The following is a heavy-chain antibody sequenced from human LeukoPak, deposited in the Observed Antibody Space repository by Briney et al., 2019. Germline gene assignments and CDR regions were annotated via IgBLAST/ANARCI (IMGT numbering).Heavy chain of an antibody. CDR3: AKLGGREFLAAQLGY. CDR1: GFTFSNYA. CDR2: ISGSGGST. V-gene: IGHV3-23*01. Sequence: GGSLRLSCTASGFTFSNYAMSWVRQAPGKGLEWVGAISGSGGSTYYADSVKGRFTISSDNSKNTVHMQMNSLRADDTAVYYCAKLGGREFLAAQLGYWGQGTLVTVSP. D-gene: IGHD3-10*01. J-gene: IGHJ4*02.